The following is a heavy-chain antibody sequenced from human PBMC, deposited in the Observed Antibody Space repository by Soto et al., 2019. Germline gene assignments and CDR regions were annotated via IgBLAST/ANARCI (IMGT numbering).Heavy chain of an antibody. CDR2: ISSSSSTI. CDR3: ATDYYGSGSPRYYYYYYYMDV. D-gene: IGHD3-10*01. V-gene: IGHV3-48*01. CDR1: GFTFSSYS. J-gene: IGHJ6*03. Sequence: GGSLRLSCAASGFTFSSYSMNWVRQAPGKGLEWVSYISSSSSTIYYADSVKGRFTISRDNAKNSLYLQMNSLRAEDTAVYYCATDYYGSGSPRYYYYYYYMDVWGKGTTVTVPS.